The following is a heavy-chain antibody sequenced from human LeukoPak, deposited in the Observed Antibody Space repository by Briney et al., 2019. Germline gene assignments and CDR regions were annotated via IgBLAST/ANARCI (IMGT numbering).Heavy chain of an antibody. D-gene: IGHD1-26*01. CDR1: GDTVSNKNAP. CDR3: AREGVGATMAN. V-gene: IGHV6-1*01. CDR2: TYYRSKWYN. J-gene: IGHJ4*02. Sequence: SQILSLTCAISGDTVSNKNAPWNWIRQSPSRGLEWLGRTYYRSKWYNDYAVSVKGRIDINPDTSKNQFSLRLNPVTPEDTAVYFCAREGVGATMANWGQGTLVTVSS.